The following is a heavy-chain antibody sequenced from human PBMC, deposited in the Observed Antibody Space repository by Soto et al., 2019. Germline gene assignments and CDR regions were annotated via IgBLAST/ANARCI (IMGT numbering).Heavy chain of an antibody. CDR3: AKGGGYCSGGSCYSRFYYYYYMDV. CDR1: GFTFSSYG. CDR2: ISYDGSNK. D-gene: IGHD2-15*01. J-gene: IGHJ6*03. V-gene: IGHV3-30*18. Sequence: QVQLVESGGGVVQPGRSLRLSCAASGFTFSSYGMHWVRQAPGKGLEWVAVISYDGSNKYYADSVKGRFTIFRDNSKNTLYLHMNSLRAEDTAVYYCAKGGGYCSGGSCYSRFYYYYYMDVWGKGTTVTVSS.